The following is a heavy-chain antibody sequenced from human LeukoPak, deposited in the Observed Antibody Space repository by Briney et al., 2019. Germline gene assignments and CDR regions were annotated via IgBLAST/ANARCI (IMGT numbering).Heavy chain of an antibody. Sequence: GEFLKISCKASGYSFTSYCIGWVRQMPEKGLERMEIIYPGDSDTRYSPSFQGQVTISADKSISTAYLQWSSLKASDTAMYYCARERSSGYYTEDAFDIWGQGTMVTVSS. D-gene: IGHD3-22*01. CDR3: ARERSSGYYTEDAFDI. CDR1: GYSFTSYC. J-gene: IGHJ3*02. V-gene: IGHV5-51*01. CDR2: IYPGDSDT.